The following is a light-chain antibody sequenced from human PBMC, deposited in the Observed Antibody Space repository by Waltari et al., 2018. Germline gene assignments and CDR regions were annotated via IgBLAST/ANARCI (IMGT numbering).Light chain of an antibody. V-gene: IGKV4-1*01. CDR1: HSVFYTSNNENN. CDR3: QQYYNSPRT. J-gene: IGKJ1*01. CDR2: WAS. Sequence: DIVMTQSPDSLAVSLGERATSYCKSSHSVFYTSNNENNLAWYQQKPGPPPKLRIYWASTRESGFPERFSGSGSGTDFTLTISSLQAEDVALYYCQQYYNSPRTFGQGTKVEIK.